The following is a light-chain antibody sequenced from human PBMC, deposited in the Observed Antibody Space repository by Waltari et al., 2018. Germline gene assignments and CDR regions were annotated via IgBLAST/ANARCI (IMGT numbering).Light chain of an antibody. V-gene: IGLV2-8*01. Sequence: QSALTQPPSASGSPGQSVTISCTRTSSDVGDYVPWYQQHPGKAPKLMISEVTKRPSGVPDRFSGSKSGNTASLTVSGLQAEDEADYYCSSYAGSNNLVFGGGTKLTVL. J-gene: IGLJ2*01. CDR3: SSYAGSNNLV. CDR2: EVT. CDR1: SSDVGDY.